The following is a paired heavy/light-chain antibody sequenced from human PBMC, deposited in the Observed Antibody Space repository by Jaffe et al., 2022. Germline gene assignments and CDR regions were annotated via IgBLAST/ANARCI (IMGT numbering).Light chain of an antibody. CDR1: SSNIGAGYD. CDR2: GNS. CDR3: QSYDSSLSGSHV. J-gene: IGLJ1*01. Sequence: QSVLTQPPSVSGAPGQRVTISCTGSSSNIGAGYDVHWYQQLPGTAPKLLIYGNSNRPSGVPDRFSGSKSGTSASLAITGLQAEDEADYYCQSYDSSLSGSHVFGTGTKVTVL. V-gene: IGLV1-40*01.
Heavy chain of an antibody. V-gene: IGHV7-4-1*02. CDR3: ARDAEVVAGTWGYYYYYYYYMDV. Sequence: QVQLVQSGSELKKPGASVKVSCKASGYTFTSYAMNWVRQAPGQGLEWMGWINTNTGNPTYAQGFTGRFVFSLDTSVSTAYLQISSLKAEDTAVYYCARDAEVVAGTWGYYYYYYYYMDVWGKGTTVTVSS. J-gene: IGHJ6*03. CDR1: GYTFTSYA. D-gene: IGHD6-19*01. CDR2: INTNTGNP.